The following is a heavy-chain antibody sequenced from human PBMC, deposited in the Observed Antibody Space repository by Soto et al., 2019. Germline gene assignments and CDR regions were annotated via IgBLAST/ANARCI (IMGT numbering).Heavy chain of an antibody. CDR2: IFSSGAT. D-gene: IGHD6-6*01. CDR3: ASVSSPFDYYYGMDV. J-gene: IGHJ6*02. Sequence: PSETLSLPCTVSGDCIGSGNNFWSWIRRATEKRLESIGYIFSSGATYYNPSFKSRLTMSLDTSQNQFSLKLNAVTAADTAVYFCASVSSPFDYYYGMDVWGQGTTVTVSS. V-gene: IGHV4-30-4*02. CDR1: GDCIGSGNNF.